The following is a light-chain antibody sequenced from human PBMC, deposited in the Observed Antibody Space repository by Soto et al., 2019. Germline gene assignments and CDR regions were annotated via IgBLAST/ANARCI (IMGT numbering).Light chain of an antibody. Sequence: QSALTQPASVSGSPGQSITISCTGTKSDLGGYDLVSWYQKYPDKAPTLLIYEATKRPSGISDRFSGSKSGFTASLTISGLRAEDEADYYCCSLDGSSALVVFGGGTKVTVL. CDR2: EAT. CDR1: KSDLGGYDL. J-gene: IGLJ2*01. CDR3: CSLDGSSALVV. V-gene: IGLV2-23*01.